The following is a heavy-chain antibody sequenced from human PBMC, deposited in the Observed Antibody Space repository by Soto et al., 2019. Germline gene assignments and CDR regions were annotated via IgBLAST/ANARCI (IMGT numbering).Heavy chain of an antibody. CDR2: IWYDGSNK. J-gene: IGHJ4*02. D-gene: IGHD6-13*01. Sequence: PGGSMRLSCAPSGFTSSNYGMHWVRQAPGKGLEWVAVIWYDGSNKYYADSVKGRFTISRDNSKNTLYLQMNSLRAEDTAVYYCARDQFSGYSSSWYARGRFDYWGQGTLVT. CDR1: GFTSSNYG. CDR3: ARDQFSGYSSSWYARGRFDY. V-gene: IGHV3-33*01.